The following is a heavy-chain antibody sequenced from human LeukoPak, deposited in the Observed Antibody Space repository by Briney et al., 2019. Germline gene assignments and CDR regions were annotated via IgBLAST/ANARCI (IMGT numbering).Heavy chain of an antibody. D-gene: IGHD3-16*02. Sequence: GASVKVSCKASGYPFSNYDINWVRQAPGQGLEWMGWMNPNSGRRVYAQKFQGRVTMTRNSSINTAYMELTSLRSDDTAVYYCARGLRSDYWGQGTLVTVSS. CDR3: ARGLRSDY. CDR2: MNPNSGRR. V-gene: IGHV1-8*01. J-gene: IGHJ4*02. CDR1: GYPFSNYD.